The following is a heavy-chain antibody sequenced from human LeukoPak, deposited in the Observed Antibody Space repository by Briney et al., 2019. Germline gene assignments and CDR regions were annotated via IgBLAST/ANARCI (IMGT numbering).Heavy chain of an antibody. CDR2: IKQDGSEK. D-gene: IGHD3-3*01. Sequence: PGGSLRLAWAASGSTVSSYWMSWVSQAPGRGLEWVANIKQDGSEKYYVDSVKGRFTISRDNAKNSLYLQMNSLRAEDTAVYYCARDSQYYDFWSGYSDYYYYMDVWGKGTTVTVSS. V-gene: IGHV3-7*01. CDR3: ARDSQYYDFWSGYSDYYYYMDV. J-gene: IGHJ6*03. CDR1: GSTVSSYW.